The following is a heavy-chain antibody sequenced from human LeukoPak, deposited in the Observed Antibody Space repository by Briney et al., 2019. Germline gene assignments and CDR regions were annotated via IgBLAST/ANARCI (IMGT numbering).Heavy chain of an antibody. CDR2: ISSGSTYM. D-gene: IGHD6-6*01. J-gene: IGHJ3*02. V-gene: IGHV3-21*04. CDR1: GFTFSSYS. CDR3: GRVGGRSKAAEGDAFDI. Sequence: PGGSLRLSCAASGFTFSSYSMNWVRQAPGKGLEWVSSISSGSTYMYYADSVMGRFTISRDNAQNSMYLQMNSLRAEDTAVYYCGRVGGRSKAAEGDAFDIWGQGTMVTASS.